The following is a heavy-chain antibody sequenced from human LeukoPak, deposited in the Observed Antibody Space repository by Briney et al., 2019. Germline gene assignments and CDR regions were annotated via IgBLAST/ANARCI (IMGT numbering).Heavy chain of an antibody. J-gene: IGHJ4*02. Sequence: GGSLTLSCAVSGFTFISYAMSWVRQAPGKALEWVSASSGSGARTYYADSVKGRFTVSRDNSKTTLYLQMNSLRAEDRAVYYCAKEQTSSGFFDYWGQGTLVTVSS. CDR3: AKEQTSSGFFDY. CDR1: GFTFISYA. CDR2: SSGSGART. D-gene: IGHD3-10*01. V-gene: IGHV3-23*01.